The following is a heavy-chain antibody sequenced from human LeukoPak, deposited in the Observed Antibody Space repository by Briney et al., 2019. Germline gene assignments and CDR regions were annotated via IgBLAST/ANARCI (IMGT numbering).Heavy chain of an antibody. CDR2: INKDGTTT. CDR3: TTVRMGATRDFDY. J-gene: IGHJ4*02. CDR1: GFTFSSYW. D-gene: IGHD1-26*01. Sequence: GSPRLSCAASGFTFSSYWMYWVRQGPGKGPVWGSHINKDGTTTTYADAVKGRFTISRDNAKNTLYLQMNSLRAEDTAVYYCTTVRMGATRDFDYWGQGELLSVSS. V-gene: IGHV3-74*01.